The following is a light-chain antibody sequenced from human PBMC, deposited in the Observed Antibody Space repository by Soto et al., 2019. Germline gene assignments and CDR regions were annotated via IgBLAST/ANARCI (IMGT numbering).Light chain of an antibody. J-gene: IGKJ4*01. V-gene: IGKV1-33*01. CDR2: GAS. CDR3: QQYEALPPT. CDR1: HDISTY. Sequence: DIEVTQSPSSLSASVGDRVTITCRASHDISTYLTWYQHESGKAPKLLIYGASKLEPGVPSRFSGSGSGTIFTLTISGLQPEDIATYFCQQYEALPPTFGGGTRGEIK.